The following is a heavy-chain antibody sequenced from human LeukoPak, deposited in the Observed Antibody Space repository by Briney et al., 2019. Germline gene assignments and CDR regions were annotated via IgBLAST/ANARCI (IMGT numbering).Heavy chain of an antibody. CDR1: GDSFTSYW. J-gene: IGHJ4*02. D-gene: IGHD2-21*02. CDR2: IYPGDSDT. CDR3: ARVWSYCGGDCYSGYFDY. V-gene: IGHV5-51*01. Sequence: GESLKISCKGSGDSFTSYWIGWVRQMPGKGLEWMGIIYPGDSDTRYSPSFQGQVTISADKSISTAYLQWSSLKASDTAKYYCARVWSYCGGDCYSGYFDYWGQGTLVTVSS.